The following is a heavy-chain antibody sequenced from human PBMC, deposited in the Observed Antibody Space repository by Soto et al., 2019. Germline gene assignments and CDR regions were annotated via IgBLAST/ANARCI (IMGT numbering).Heavy chain of an antibody. Sequence: QVQLVQSGAEVKKPGSSVTVSCKASGGTFGSYTISWVRQAPGQGLEWMGGIIPIFGTANYAQKFQGRVTXTXXXSXXTAYMELSSLRSEDTAVYYCARGNHRWLQLWYFDLWGRGTLVTVSS. CDR2: IIPIFGTA. J-gene: IGHJ2*01. CDR1: GGTFGSYT. D-gene: IGHD5-12*01. CDR3: ARGNHRWLQLWYFDL. V-gene: IGHV1-69*05.